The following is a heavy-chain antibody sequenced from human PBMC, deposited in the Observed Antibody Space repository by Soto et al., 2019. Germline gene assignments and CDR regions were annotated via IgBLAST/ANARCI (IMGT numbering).Heavy chain of an antibody. J-gene: IGHJ4*02. Sequence: SYTLSISCAVYGGSVRVYYWSVIRQHPGKGLEWIGEINHSGSTNYNPSLKSRVTISVDTSKNQFSLKLSSVTAADTAVYYCARGFASLDSSGYPEYYFDYCGQGTLVTVSS. V-gene: IGHV4-34*01. CDR3: ARGFASLDSSGYPEYYFDY. D-gene: IGHD3-22*01. CDR2: INHSGST. CDR1: GGSVRVYY.